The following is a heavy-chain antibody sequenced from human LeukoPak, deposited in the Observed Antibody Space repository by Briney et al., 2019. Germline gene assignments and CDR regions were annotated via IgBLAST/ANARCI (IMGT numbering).Heavy chain of an antibody. CDR2: INPSGGST. CDR3: ARDPPRGPYGDAFDI. J-gene: IGHJ3*02. CDR1: GYTFTSYY. V-gene: IGHV1-46*03. Sequence: ASVKVSCKASGYTFTSYYMHWVRQAPGQGLEWMGIINPSGGSTSYAQKFQGRVTMTRDTSTSTVYMELSSLRSEDTAVYYCARDPPRGPYGDAFDIWGQGTMVTVSS. D-gene: IGHD4-17*01.